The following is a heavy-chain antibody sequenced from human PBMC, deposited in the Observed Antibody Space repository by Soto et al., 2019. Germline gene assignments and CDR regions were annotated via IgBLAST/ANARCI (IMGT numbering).Heavy chain of an antibody. CDR2: ISYDGSNK. J-gene: IGHJ4*02. V-gene: IGHV3-30*18. D-gene: IGHD3-3*01. CDR3: AKEIFGVVILGPLDY. CDR1: GFTFSSYG. Sequence: PGGSLILSCAASGFTFSSYGMHWVRQAPGKGLEWVAVISYDGSNKYYADSVKGRFTISRDNSKNTLYLQMNSLRAEDTAVYYCAKEIFGVVILGPLDYWGQGTLVTVSS.